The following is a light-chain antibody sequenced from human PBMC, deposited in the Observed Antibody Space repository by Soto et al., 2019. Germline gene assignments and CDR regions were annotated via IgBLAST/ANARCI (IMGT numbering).Light chain of an antibody. CDR2: DVS. V-gene: IGLV2-14*01. Sequence: QSVLTQPASVSGSLGQWLTFSGTGTGSTVVGYNYVSWYQQHPGKAPKLMIYDVSNRPSGVSNRFSGSKSGNTASLTISGLQAEDEADYYCSSYTSSSTPPYVFGTGTKVTVL. CDR1: GSTVVGYNY. J-gene: IGLJ1*01. CDR3: SSYTSSSTPPYV.